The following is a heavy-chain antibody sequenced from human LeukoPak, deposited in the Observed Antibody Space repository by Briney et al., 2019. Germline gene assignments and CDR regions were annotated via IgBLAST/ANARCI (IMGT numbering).Heavy chain of an antibody. J-gene: IGHJ4*02. CDR3: ARDGRGLVLDQSLDY. Sequence: ASVKVSCKASGYTFTSYGISWVRQAPGQGLEWMGWISAYNGNTNYAQKLQGRVTMTTDTSTSTAYMELRSLRSDDTAVYYCARDGRGLVLDQSLDYWGQGTLVTVSS. CDR2: ISAYNGNT. V-gene: IGHV1-18*01. D-gene: IGHD6-19*01. CDR1: GYTFTSYG.